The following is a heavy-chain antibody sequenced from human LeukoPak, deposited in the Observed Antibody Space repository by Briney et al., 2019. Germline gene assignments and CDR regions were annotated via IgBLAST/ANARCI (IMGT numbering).Heavy chain of an antibody. CDR1: GYTLTGYF. D-gene: IGHD4-17*01. J-gene: IGHJ3*02. CDR2: INPNTGGT. Sequence: ASVKVSCKASGYTLTGYFMHWVRQAPGQGLEWVGWINPNTGGTHYAQRFQGRVTLTRDTSINTAYMDLNRLTSDDTAVCYCAKDTTTQDAFDIWGQGTMVTVSS. CDR3: AKDTTTQDAFDI. V-gene: IGHV1-2*02.